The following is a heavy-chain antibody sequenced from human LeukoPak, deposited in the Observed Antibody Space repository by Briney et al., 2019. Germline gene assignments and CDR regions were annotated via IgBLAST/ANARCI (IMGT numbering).Heavy chain of an antibody. V-gene: IGHV1-3*01. D-gene: IGHD6-19*01. CDR1: GYTFTSYA. CDR3: ARVGYSSGWFDC. CDR2: INAGNGNT. Sequence: ASVKVSCKASGYTFTSYAMHWERQAPGQRLEWMGWINAGNGNTKYSQKFQGRVTITRDTSASTAYMELSSLRSEDTAVYYCARVGYSSGWFDCWGQGTLVTVSS. J-gene: IGHJ4*02.